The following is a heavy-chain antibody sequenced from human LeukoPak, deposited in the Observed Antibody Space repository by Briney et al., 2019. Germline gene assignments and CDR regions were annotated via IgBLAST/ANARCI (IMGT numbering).Heavy chain of an antibody. CDR1: GGSISSSSYY. D-gene: IGHD5-18*01. CDR2: VYYSGSS. J-gene: IGHJ4*02. CDR3: ARDSGYSYGTFDY. Sequence: SETLSLTCTVSGGSISSSSYYWGWIRQPPGKGLEWIASVYYSGSSYYNPSLRSRVTISVDTSKHQFSLRLSSVTAADTAVYYCARDSGYSYGTFDYWGQGTLVTVSS. V-gene: IGHV4-39*07.